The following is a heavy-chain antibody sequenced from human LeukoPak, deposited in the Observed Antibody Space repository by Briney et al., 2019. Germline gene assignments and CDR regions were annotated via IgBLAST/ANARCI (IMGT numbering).Heavy chain of an antibody. CDR1: GYTFTSYG. V-gene: IGHV1-3*01. Sequence: ASVTGSCTASGYTFTSYGLHWVRQAPGQRLEWMGWINVGNGNTKYSQKFQGRVTITRDTSASTAYMELSSLRSEDTAVYYCARFLGGDYAMDVWGKGTTVTVSS. D-gene: IGHD3-3*01. CDR2: INVGNGNT. J-gene: IGHJ6*04. CDR3: ARFLGGDYAMDV.